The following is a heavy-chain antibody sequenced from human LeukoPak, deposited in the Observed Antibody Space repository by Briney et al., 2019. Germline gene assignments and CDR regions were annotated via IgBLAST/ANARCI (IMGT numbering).Heavy chain of an antibody. CDR3: AKGPFLEWLSEARYFDL. D-gene: IGHD3-3*02. V-gene: IGHV3-23*01. CDR2: ISGSGGST. J-gene: IGHJ2*01. Sequence: GGSLRLSCAASGFTFSSYAMSWVRQAPGKGLEWVSAISGSGGSTYYADSVKGRFTISRDNSKNTLYLQMNSLRAEDTAVYYCAKGPFLEWLSEARYFDLWGRGTLVTVSS. CDR1: GFTFSSYA.